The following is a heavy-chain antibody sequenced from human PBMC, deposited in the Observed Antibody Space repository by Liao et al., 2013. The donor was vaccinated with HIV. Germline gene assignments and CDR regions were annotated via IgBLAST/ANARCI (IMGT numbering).Heavy chain of an antibody. V-gene: IGHV4-4*07. D-gene: IGHD4-23*01. CDR3: ARGAYGANSLGAFDI. Sequence: QLQLQESGPGLVKPSETLSLTCTVSGGSISSSYWSWIRRPAGKGLEWIGRVYGSGGTSYNPSLGSRVTLSLDTSKNQFSLRLTSVTAADTALYYCARGAYGANSLGAFDIWGQGTVVTVSS. J-gene: IGHJ3*02. CDR2: VYGSGGT. CDR1: GGSISSSY.